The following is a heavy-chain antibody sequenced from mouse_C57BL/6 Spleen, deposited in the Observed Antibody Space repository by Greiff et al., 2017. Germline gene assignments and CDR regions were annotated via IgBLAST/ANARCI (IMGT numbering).Heavy chain of an antibody. CDR3: ARQYYYGSSYDYYAMDY. CDR1: GFSLTSYG. D-gene: IGHD1-1*01. Sequence: VKLQESGPGLVAPSQSLSITCTVSGFSLTSYGVHWVRQPPGKGLEWLVVIWSDGSTTYNSALKSRLSISKDNSKSQVFLKMNSLQTDDTAMYYCARQYYYGSSYDYYAMDYWGQGTSVTVSS. CDR2: IWSDGST. V-gene: IGHV2-6-1*01. J-gene: IGHJ4*01.